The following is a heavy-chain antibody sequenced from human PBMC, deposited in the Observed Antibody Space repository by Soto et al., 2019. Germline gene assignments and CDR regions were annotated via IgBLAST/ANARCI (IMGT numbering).Heavy chain of an antibody. CDR3: ASGVSYRIDC. CDR1: GVTVSSYT. D-gene: IGHD1-26*01. J-gene: IGHJ4*02. Sequence: QVQLGQSGAEVKNPGSSVKVSCKASGVTVSSYTISWVRQDPGQGLEWMGRIIPILGIANYAQKFQGRVTITADKSTSPAYMELSSLRSEDTAGYYCASGVSYRIDCWGPGTMVTVSS. V-gene: IGHV1-69*02. CDR2: IIPILGIA.